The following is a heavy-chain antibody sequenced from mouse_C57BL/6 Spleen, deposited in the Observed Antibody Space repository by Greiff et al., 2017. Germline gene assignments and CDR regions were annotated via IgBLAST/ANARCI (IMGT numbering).Heavy chain of an antibody. Sequence: VQLQQPGAELVKPGASVKLSCKASGYTFTSYWMQWVKQRPGQGLEWIGEIDPSDSYTNYNQKFKGKATLTVDTSSSTAYMQLSSLTSEDSAVYYCARFDYATGDWFAYWGQGTLVTVSA. CDR2: IDPSDSYT. J-gene: IGHJ3*01. V-gene: IGHV1-50*01. CDR1: GYTFTSYW. D-gene: IGHD2-4*01. CDR3: ARFDYATGDWFAY.